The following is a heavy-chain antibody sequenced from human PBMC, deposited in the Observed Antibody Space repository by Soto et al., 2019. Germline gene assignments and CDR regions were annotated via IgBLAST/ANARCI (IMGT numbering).Heavy chain of an antibody. D-gene: IGHD3-3*01. V-gene: IGHV3-23*01. CDR3: AKDSWAIFGVPAGEYYAMDV. Sequence: GGSLRLSCVASGFTFENYAMSWVRQAPGKGLEWVSAISGSGGTTYYSDSMKGRFTISRDNSKNTVYLQMNDLRVEDAAEYFCAKDSWAIFGVPAGEYYAMDVWGQGTTVTVSS. CDR2: ISGSGGTT. J-gene: IGHJ6*02. CDR1: GFTFENYA.